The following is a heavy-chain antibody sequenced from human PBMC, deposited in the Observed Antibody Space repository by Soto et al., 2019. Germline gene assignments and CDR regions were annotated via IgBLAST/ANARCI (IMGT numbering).Heavy chain of an antibody. CDR2: IRNKANSYTT. D-gene: IGHD6-19*01. CDR3: ASVASGY. CDR1: GFTFSDHY. V-gene: IGHV3-72*01. J-gene: IGHJ4*02. Sequence: EVQVVESGGGLVQPGGSLRLSCAASGFTFSDHYMDLVRQAPGKGLEWVGRIRNKANSYTTEYAASVKGRFSISRDDSKNSLYLQMNSLQTEDTAVYYCASVASGYWGQGTLVTVSS.